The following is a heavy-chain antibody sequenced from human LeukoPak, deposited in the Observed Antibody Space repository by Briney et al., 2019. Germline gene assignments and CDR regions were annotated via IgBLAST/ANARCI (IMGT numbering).Heavy chain of an antibody. CDR2: INPSGGST. Sequence: HGASVKVSCKASGYTFTSYYMHWVRQAPGQGLEWMGIINPSGGSTRYAQKFQGRVTMTRDTATSTVYMELSSLRSEDTAVYYCASQAYYDILTGYYSDYYYGMDVWRQGTTVTVSS. CDR1: GYTFTSYY. V-gene: IGHV1-46*01. CDR3: ASQAYYDILTGYYSDYYYGMDV. D-gene: IGHD3-9*01. J-gene: IGHJ6*02.